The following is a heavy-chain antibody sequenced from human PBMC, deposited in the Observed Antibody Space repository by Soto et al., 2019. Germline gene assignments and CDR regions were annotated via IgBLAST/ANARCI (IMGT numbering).Heavy chain of an antibody. CDR1: GGSISSGDYY. J-gene: IGHJ5*02. CDR3: AREGLGYYDFWSGYSGNWFDP. CDR2: IYYSGST. V-gene: IGHV4-30-4*01. Sequence: SETLSLTCTVSGGSISSGDYYWSWIRQPPGKGLEWIGYIYYSGSTYYNPSLKSRVTISVDTSKNQFSLKLSSVTAADTAVYYCAREGLGYYDFWSGYSGNWFDPWGQGTLVTVSS. D-gene: IGHD3-3*01.